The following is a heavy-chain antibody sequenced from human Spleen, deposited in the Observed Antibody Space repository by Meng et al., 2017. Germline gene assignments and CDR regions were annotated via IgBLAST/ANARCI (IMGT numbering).Heavy chain of an antibody. J-gene: IGHJ4*02. D-gene: IGHD4-11*01. Sequence: LQQWGERLFKPSDTPSPTCVVSGWSFSDYYWSEIRHPRGKGLEWIGEINHSGSTNYNPSLESRATISVDTSQNNLSLKLSSVTAADSAVYYCARGPTTMAHDFDYWGQGTLVTVSS. V-gene: IGHV4-34*01. CDR1: GWSFSDYY. CDR2: INHSGST. CDR3: ARGPTTMAHDFDY.